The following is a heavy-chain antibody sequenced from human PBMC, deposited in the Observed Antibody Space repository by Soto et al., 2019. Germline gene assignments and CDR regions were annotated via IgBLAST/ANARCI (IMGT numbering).Heavy chain of an antibody. CDR2: ISSSGSTI. J-gene: IGHJ4*02. CDR1: GFTFGDYC. V-gene: IGHV3-11*01. Sequence: PGGSLILSCAASGFTFGDYCMSWIRQAPGKGLEWVSYISSSGSTIYYADSVKGRFTISRDNAKNSLYLQMNSLRAEDTAVYYCAREIGYSYGPFDYWGQGTLVTVSS. CDR3: AREIGYSYGPFDY. D-gene: IGHD5-18*01.